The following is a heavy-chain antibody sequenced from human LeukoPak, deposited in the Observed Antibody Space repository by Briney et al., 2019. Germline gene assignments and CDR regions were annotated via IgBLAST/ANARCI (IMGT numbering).Heavy chain of an antibody. J-gene: IGHJ4*02. Sequence: VASVKVSCKASGYTFTSYGISWVRQAPGQGLEWMGWISAYNGNTNYAQKLQGRVTMTTDTSTSTAYMELRSLRSDDTAVYYCARVPPSVRFLEWLLIYWGQGTLVTVSS. D-gene: IGHD3-3*01. CDR3: ARVPPSVRFLEWLLIY. CDR2: ISAYNGNT. V-gene: IGHV1-18*01. CDR1: GYTFTSYG.